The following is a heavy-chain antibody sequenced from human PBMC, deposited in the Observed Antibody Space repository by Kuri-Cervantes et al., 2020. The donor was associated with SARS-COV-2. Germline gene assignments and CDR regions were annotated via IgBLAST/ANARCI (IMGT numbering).Heavy chain of an antibody. CDR1: GFNFNSYS. CDR2: ISSGSTFI. Sequence: GGSLRLSCEGSGFNFNSYSMDWVRQAPGKGLEWVSSISSGSTFIKYADSVKGRFTVARDNSKNSLFLQMTSLRADDTAVYYCVKDYYGSGINWIFDSWGQGALVTVSS. J-gene: IGHJ4*02. V-gene: IGHV3-21*04. D-gene: IGHD3-10*01. CDR3: VKDYYGSGINWIFDS.